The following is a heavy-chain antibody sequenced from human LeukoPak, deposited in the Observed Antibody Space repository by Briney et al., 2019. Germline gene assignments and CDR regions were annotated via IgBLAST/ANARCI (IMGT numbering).Heavy chain of an antibody. CDR3: ARVSPNRRISYGYQNWFDP. CDR1: GGSISSYY. CDR2: IYYSGSI. D-gene: IGHD5-18*01. J-gene: IGHJ5*02. Sequence: SETLSLTCTVSGGSISSYYWSWIRQPPGKGLEWIGYIYYSGSINYNPSLKSRVTISVDTSKNQFSLRLSSVSAADTAVYYCARVSPNRRISYGYQNWFDPWGQGTLVSVSS. V-gene: IGHV4-59*01.